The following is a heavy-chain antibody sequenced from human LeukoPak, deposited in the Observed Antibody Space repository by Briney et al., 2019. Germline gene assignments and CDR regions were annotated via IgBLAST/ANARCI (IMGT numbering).Heavy chain of an antibody. CDR1: GGSFSGYY. J-gene: IGHJ4*02. Sequence: PSGTLSLTCAVYGGSFSGYYWSWIRQPPGKGLEWIGEINHSGSTNYNPSLKSRVTISVDTSKNQFSLKLSSVTAADTAVYYCASLGVATKYWGQGTLVTVSS. V-gene: IGHV4-34*01. D-gene: IGHD5-12*01. CDR2: INHSGST. CDR3: ASLGVATKY.